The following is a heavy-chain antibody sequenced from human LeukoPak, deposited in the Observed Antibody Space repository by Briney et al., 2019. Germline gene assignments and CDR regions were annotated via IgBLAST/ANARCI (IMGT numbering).Heavy chain of an antibody. CDR2: INPNNGDT. V-gene: IGHV1-2*02. CDR3: ARGVAGVYFYYYMDD. J-gene: IGHJ6*03. D-gene: IGHD1-14*01. Sequence: ASVKVSCKASGYTFTGYYMHWVRQAPGQGLEWMGWINPNNGDTHYAQKFQGTVTMTRDTSISTAYMELSSLRSDDTAVYYCARGVAGVYFYYYMDDWGKGTTVTVSS. CDR1: GYTFTGYY.